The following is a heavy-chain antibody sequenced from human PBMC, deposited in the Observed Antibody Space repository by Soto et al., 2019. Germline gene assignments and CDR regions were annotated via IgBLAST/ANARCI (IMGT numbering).Heavy chain of an antibody. J-gene: IGHJ4*02. CDR2: ITSSDTTV. V-gene: IGHV3-48*02. CDR3: ARGSSNWAYYFDF. D-gene: IGHD6-13*01. CDR1: GFTFSSYS. Sequence: EVHLVESGGGLVQPGGSLRLSCAASGFTFSSYSLNWVRQAPGKGLEWVSYITSSDTTVYYADSVRGRFTISRDNAKNSLYLQMNSLRDDDTAVYYCARGSSNWAYYFDFWGQGTLVTVS.